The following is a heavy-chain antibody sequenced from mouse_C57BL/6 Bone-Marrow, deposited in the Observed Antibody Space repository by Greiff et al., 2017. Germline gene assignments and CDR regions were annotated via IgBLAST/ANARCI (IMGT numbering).Heavy chain of an antibody. CDR2: ISSGSSTI. V-gene: IGHV5-17*01. CDR3: AMPQKYYYGWFAY. Sequence: EVKLVESGGGLVKPGGSLKLSCAASGFTFSDYGMHWVRQAPEKGLEWVAYISSGSSTIYYADTVKGRFTISRDTAKNTLFLQMTSLRSEDTAMYYCAMPQKYYYGWFAYWGQGTLVTVSA. J-gene: IGHJ3*01. D-gene: IGHD1-1*01. CDR1: GFTFSDYG.